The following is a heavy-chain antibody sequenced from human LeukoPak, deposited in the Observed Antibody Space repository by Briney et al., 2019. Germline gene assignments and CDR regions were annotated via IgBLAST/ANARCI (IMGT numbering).Heavy chain of an antibody. D-gene: IGHD4-17*01. V-gene: IGHV1-3*01. Sequence: ASVKVSCKASGYTFTTYAMHCVRQAPGQRLEWMGWINAGNGNTKYSQKFQGRVTITSDTSASTAYMELSSLRSEDTAVYYCARPDYGDTPPRYWGQGTLVTVSS. J-gene: IGHJ4*02. CDR1: GYTFTTYA. CDR3: ARPDYGDTPPRY. CDR2: INAGNGNT.